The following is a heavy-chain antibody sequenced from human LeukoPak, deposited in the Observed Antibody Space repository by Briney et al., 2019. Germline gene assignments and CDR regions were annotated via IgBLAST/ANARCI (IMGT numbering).Heavy chain of an antibody. D-gene: IGHD3-9*01. CDR2: ISLSNGDT. J-gene: IGHJ4*02. CDR1: GFTFSRYA. V-gene: IGHV3-23*01. Sequence: GGSLRLSCAASGFTFSRYAMSWVRQAPGKGLEWVSAISLSNGDTYYADSVKGRFTISRDNSRNTLYLQMNSLRAEDTAVYYCAKRTFDSFDYWGQGILVTVSS. CDR3: AKRTFDSFDY.